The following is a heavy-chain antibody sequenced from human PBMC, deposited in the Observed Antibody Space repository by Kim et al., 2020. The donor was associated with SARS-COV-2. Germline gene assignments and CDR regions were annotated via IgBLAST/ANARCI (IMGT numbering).Heavy chain of an antibody. CDR2: ISFDGSNK. CDR3: AKVTDH. Sequence: GGSLRLSCAASGFTFSSSGIHWVRQAPGKGLEWVAVISFDGSNKYYADSVKGRFTISRDNSNNMVYLQMNSLRADDTAVYYCAKVTDHWGLGTLVTVSS. CDR1: GFTFSSSG. V-gene: IGHV3-30*18. J-gene: IGHJ4*02.